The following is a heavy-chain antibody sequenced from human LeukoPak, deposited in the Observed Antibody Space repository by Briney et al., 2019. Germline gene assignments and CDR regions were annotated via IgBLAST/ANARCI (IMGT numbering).Heavy chain of an antibody. CDR1: GFTFSSYE. Sequence: PGGSLRLSCAASGFTFSSYEMNWVRQAPGKGLEWVSYISGSGGNIYYADSVKGRFTITRDNAKNSLFLQMNSLRGEGTAVYYCARGFLFPYYFDNWGQGTLVTVSS. CDR3: ARGFLFPYYFDN. V-gene: IGHV3-48*03. CDR2: ISGSGGNI. J-gene: IGHJ4*02.